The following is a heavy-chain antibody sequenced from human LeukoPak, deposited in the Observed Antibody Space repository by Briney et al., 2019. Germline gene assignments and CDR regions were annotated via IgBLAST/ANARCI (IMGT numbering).Heavy chain of an antibody. CDR1: GFTFSSYW. CDR3: ARKGSYFDY. V-gene: IGHV3-7*03. J-gene: IGHJ4*02. Sequence: GGSPRLSCAASGFTFSSYWMTWVRQAPGKGLESVAKVNEDGSQQYYVDSVKGRFTISRDNAKKSLYLRMNSLRADDTAFYYCARKGSYFDYWGQGTLVTVSS. CDR2: VNEDGSQQ.